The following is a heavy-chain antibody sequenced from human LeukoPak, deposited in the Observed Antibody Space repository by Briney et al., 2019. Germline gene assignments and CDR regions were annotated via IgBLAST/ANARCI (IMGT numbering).Heavy chain of an antibody. V-gene: IGHV1-2*02. Sequence: ASVKVSCKTSGYTFTGFYIHWVRQAPGQALEWMGWINPNTGATNFAQKFQGRVTMTTDTSVSTAYMDLRRLRFDDTAVYYCAREGDYNGSGRGDSWGQGSLVVVSS. CDR2: INPNTGAT. CDR3: AREGDYNGSGRGDS. J-gene: IGHJ4*02. CDR1: GYTFTGFY. D-gene: IGHD3-10*01.